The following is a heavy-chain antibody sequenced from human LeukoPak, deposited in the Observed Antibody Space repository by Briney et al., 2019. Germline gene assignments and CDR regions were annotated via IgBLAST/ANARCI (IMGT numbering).Heavy chain of an antibody. V-gene: IGHV4-59*01. CDR3: ASLTGRDAFNSARFDY. D-gene: IGHD5-24*01. CDR2: ISYSGST. J-gene: IGHJ4*02. Sequence: SETLSLTCTVSGGSISGYYWSWIRQPPGKGLEWIGYISYSGSTNYNPSLKSRVTISVDTSNNQFSLKLSSVTIADTAVYYCASLTGRDAFNSARFDYWGQGTLVTVSS. CDR1: GGSISGYY.